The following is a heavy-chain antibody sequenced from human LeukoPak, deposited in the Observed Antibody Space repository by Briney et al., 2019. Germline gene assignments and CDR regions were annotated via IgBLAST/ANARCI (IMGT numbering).Heavy chain of an antibody. CDR2: ISKSGDST. CDR3: AKPGIAAAPTGDFDY. D-gene: IGHD6-13*01. CDR1: GFTFSSYA. J-gene: IGHJ4*02. V-gene: IGHV3-23*01. Sequence: GGSLRLSCAASGFTFSSYAISWVRQAPGKGLEWVSAISKSGDSTYYADSVKGRFTISRDNSMNTLYLQMNSLRAEDTAVYYCAKPGIAAAPTGDFDYWGQGTLVTVSS.